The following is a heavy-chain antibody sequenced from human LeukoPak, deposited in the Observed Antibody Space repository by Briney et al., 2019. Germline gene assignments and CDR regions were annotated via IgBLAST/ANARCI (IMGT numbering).Heavy chain of an antibody. Sequence: PGGSLRLSCEASGFTFSAYGLSWIRQAPGKGLEWVSCISYSSSDTEYADSVRGRFTISRDNAENSLYLQMNSLRAEDTAVYYCARHTSNSGFPDYWGQGTLVTVSS. D-gene: IGHD1-26*01. V-gene: IGHV3-11*03. J-gene: IGHJ4*02. CDR2: ISYSSSDT. CDR1: GFTFSAYG. CDR3: ARHTSNSGFPDY.